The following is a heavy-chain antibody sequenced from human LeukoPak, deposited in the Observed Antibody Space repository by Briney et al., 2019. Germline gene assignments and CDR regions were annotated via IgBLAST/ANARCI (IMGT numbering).Heavy chain of an antibody. J-gene: IGHJ4*02. V-gene: IGHV3-21*04. Sequence: GGSLRLSCAGSGFTFSSYSMNWVRQAPGKGLEWVSSISSSSTYIYYADSLKGRFTISRDNAKNSLYLQMNRLRPEDAAVYYCAKAPVTTCRGAYCYPFDYWGQGTLVTVSS. CDR2: ISSSSTYI. CDR3: AKAPVTTCRGAYCYPFDY. D-gene: IGHD2-21*01. CDR1: GFTFSSYS.